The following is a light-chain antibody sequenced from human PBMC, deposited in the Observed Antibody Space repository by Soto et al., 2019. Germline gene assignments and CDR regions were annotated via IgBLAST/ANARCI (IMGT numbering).Light chain of an antibody. Sequence: QSALTHPSSVSGSPGQSITISCTGTSSDVGGYNYVSWYQQHPGKAPKLMIYDVSNRPSGVSNRFSGSKSGNTASLTISGLQAEDEADYYCSSYTSSSTLVFGPGTKLTVL. CDR3: SSYTSSSTLV. V-gene: IGLV2-14*01. J-gene: IGLJ1*01. CDR2: DVS. CDR1: SSDVGGYNY.